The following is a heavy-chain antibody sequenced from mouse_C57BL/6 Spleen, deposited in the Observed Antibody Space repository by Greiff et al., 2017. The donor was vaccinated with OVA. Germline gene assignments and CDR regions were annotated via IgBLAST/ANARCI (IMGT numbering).Heavy chain of an antibody. CDR2: ISSGSSTI. CDR1: GFTFSDYG. Sequence: EVKLVESGGGLVKPGGSLKLSCAASGFTFSDYGMHWVRQAPEKGLKWVAYISSGSSTIYYADTVKGRFTISRDNAKNTLFLQMTSLRSEDTAMYYCARDTYYSNSEVAMDYWGQGTSVTVSS. CDR3: ARDTYYSNSEVAMDY. J-gene: IGHJ4*01. V-gene: IGHV5-17*01. D-gene: IGHD2-5*01.